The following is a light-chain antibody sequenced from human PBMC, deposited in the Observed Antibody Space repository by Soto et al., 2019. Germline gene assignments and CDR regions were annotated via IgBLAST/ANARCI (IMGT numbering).Light chain of an antibody. CDR2: AAS. Sequence: DIQMTQSPSSLSAPVGDRVTITCRTSPGISNYLAWYQQKPGKVPKLLLYAASTLQSGLPSRVSGIGSGTDFTLTISGLQLEDVPTYYGQQYNCAPYTFGQGTRLEIK. V-gene: IGKV1-27*01. J-gene: IGKJ2*01. CDR3: QQYNCAPYT. CDR1: PGISNY.